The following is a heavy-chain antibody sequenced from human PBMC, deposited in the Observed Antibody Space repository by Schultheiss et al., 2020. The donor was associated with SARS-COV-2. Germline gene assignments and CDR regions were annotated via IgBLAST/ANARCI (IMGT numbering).Heavy chain of an antibody. J-gene: IGHJ4*02. CDR2: IKQDGSEK. D-gene: IGHD6-6*01. CDR1: GFTFSSYA. CDR3: ARPWGIAARLPFDY. Sequence: GESLKISCAASGFTFSSYAMHWVRQAPGKGLEWVANIKQDGSEKYYVDSVKGRFTISRDNAKNSLYLQMNSLRAEDTAVYYCARPWGIAARLPFDYWGQGTLVTVSS. V-gene: IGHV3-7*01.